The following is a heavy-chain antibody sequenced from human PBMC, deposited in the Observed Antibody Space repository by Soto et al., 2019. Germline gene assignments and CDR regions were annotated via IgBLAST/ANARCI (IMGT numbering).Heavy chain of an antibody. Sequence: SETLSLTCSISGASISSDDYYLSWFRQPPGKGLEWIGYISYSGSTYYNPSLKSRITISVDTSKTQFSLILSSVTAADTAVFYCAREVNNYYGMDVWGQGTTVTVS. CDR3: AREVNNYYGMDV. CDR2: ISYSGST. V-gene: IGHV4-30-4*01. J-gene: IGHJ6*02. CDR1: GASISSDDYY.